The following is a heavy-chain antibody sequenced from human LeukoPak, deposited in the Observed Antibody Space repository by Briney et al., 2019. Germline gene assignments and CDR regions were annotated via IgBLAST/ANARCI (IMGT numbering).Heavy chain of an antibody. D-gene: IGHD4-4*01. CDR1: GFTFDDYA. Sequence: PGGSLRLSCAASGFTFDDYAMHWVRQAPGKGLEWVSGISWNSGSIGYADSVKGRFTISRDNAKNSLYLQMNSLRAEDTAVYYCARAKSNYEKFDPWGQGTLVTVSS. J-gene: IGHJ5*02. CDR2: ISWNSGSI. CDR3: ARAKSNYEKFDP. V-gene: IGHV3-9*01.